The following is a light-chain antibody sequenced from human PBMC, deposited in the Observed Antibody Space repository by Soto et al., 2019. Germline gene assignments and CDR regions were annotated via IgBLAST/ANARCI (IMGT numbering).Light chain of an antibody. Sequence: DIQMTQSPSSLSASVGDRVTMTCRASQDIRNYVAWYQQKPGEVPKLLIYAASTLQSGVPARFSGCGFGTDFTLTSSSMRPEDVATYYFQRYHSALLTFGPGTKVYLK. CDR3: QRYHSALLT. V-gene: IGKV1-27*01. J-gene: IGKJ3*01. CDR1: QDIRNY. CDR2: AAS.